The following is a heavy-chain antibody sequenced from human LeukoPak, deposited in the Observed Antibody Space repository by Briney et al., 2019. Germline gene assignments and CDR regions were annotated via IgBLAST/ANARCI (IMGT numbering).Heavy chain of an antibody. CDR1: GGSISTSY. CDR3: ARDGSNWSNDYYHGVDV. J-gene: IGHJ6*02. CDR2: VYYSGSA. V-gene: IGHV4-59*01. Sequence: SETLSLTCTVSGGSISTSYWSWIRQPPGKGLEWLGYVYYSGSATYNPSLKSRVTISVDTSKNQFSLRLSSVTAADTAVYYCARDGSNWSNDYYHGVDVWGQGTTVTVSS. D-gene: IGHD4-11*01.